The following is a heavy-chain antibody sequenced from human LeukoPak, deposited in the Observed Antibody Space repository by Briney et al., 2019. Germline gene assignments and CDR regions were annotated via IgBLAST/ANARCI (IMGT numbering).Heavy chain of an antibody. CDR1: GFTFSSYW. D-gene: IGHD6-13*01. CDR2: IKQDGSEK. Sequence: GGSLRLSCAGSGFTFSSYWMSWVRQAPGKGLEWLANIKQDGSEKYYVDSVKGRFTISRDNAKNSLYLQLDSLRVEDTAVYYCARVHKESSSWSHWGQGTLVTVSS. CDR3: ARVHKESSSWSH. V-gene: IGHV3-7*01. J-gene: IGHJ4*02.